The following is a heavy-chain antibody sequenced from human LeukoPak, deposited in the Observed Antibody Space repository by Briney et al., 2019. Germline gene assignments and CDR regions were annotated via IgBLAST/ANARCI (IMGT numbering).Heavy chain of an antibody. J-gene: IGHJ6*04. Sequence: GGSLRLSCAASGFTFDDYGMSWVRQVPGKGLEWVSGINWNGGSTGNADSVKGRFTISRDNAKSSLYLQMNSLRAEDTAVYYCAELGITMIGGVWGKGTTVTISS. V-gene: IGHV3-20*04. CDR2: INWNGGST. CDR3: AELGITMIGGV. CDR1: GFTFDDYG. D-gene: IGHD3-10*02.